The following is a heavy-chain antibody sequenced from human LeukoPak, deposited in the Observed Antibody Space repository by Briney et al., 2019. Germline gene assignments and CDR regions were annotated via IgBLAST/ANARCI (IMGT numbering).Heavy chain of an antibody. D-gene: IGHD3-3*01. CDR3: AREARFLEWLPGDY. Sequence: GASVKVSCKASGYTFTGYYMHWVRQAPGQGLEWMGWINPNSGGTNYARRFQGRVTMTRDTSISTAYMALSRLRSDDTAVYYCAREARFLEWLPGDYWGQGTLVTVSS. J-gene: IGHJ4*02. V-gene: IGHV1-2*02. CDR2: INPNSGGT. CDR1: GYTFTGYY.